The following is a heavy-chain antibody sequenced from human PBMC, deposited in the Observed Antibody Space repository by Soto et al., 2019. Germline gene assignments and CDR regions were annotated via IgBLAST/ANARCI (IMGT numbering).Heavy chain of an antibody. CDR2: IYYSGST. V-gene: IGHV4-59*01. D-gene: IGHD3-10*01. CDR1: GGSISSYY. J-gene: IGHJ6*03. CDR3: ARDGYYYGSGHLNMDV. Sequence: QVQLQESGPGLVKPSETLSLTCTVSGGSISSYYWSWIRQPPGKGLEWIGYIYYSGSTNYNPSLKSRVTISVGTSKNQFSLKLSSVTAADTAVYYCARDGYYYGSGHLNMDVWGKGTTVTVSS.